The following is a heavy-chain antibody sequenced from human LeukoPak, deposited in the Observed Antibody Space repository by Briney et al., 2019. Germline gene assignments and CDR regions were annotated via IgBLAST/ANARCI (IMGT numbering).Heavy chain of an antibody. CDR1: GGTFSSYA. D-gene: IGHD6-13*01. V-gene: IGHV1-69*13. CDR3: ARGPEGIAAAGFFFDS. Sequence: ASVKVSCKASGGTFSSYAISWVRQAPGQGLECMGGIIPIFGTANYAQKFQGRVTITADESTSTAYMELSSLRSEDMAVYYCARGPEGIAAAGFFFDSWGQGTLVTVSS. CDR2: IIPIFGTA. J-gene: IGHJ4*02.